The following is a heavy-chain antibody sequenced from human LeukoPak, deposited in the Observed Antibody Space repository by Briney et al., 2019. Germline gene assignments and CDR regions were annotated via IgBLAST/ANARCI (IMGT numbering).Heavy chain of an antibody. Sequence: GGSLRLSCAASGFTFSDYYMSWIRQAPGKGLEWVSYISSSGSTIYYADSVKGRFTISRDNAKNSLYLQMNSLRAEDTAVHYCARAATSFTDDAFDIWGQGTMVTVSS. D-gene: IGHD5-12*01. CDR2: ISSSGSTI. V-gene: IGHV3-11*01. CDR3: ARAATSFTDDAFDI. CDR1: GFTFSDYY. J-gene: IGHJ3*02.